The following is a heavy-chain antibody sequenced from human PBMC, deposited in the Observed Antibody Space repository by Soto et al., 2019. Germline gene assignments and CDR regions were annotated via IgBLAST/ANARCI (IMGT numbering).Heavy chain of an antibody. CDR2: IWYDGSNK. D-gene: IGHD6-19*01. J-gene: IGHJ6*02. V-gene: IGHV3-33*01. Sequence: GGSLRLSCAASGFTFSSYGMHWVRQAPGTGLEWVAAIWYDGSNKYYADSVKGRFTISRDNSKNTLYLQMNSLRAEDTAVYYCASVAGRYCGMDVWGQGTTVTVS. CDR1: GFTFSSYG. CDR3: ASVAGRYCGMDV.